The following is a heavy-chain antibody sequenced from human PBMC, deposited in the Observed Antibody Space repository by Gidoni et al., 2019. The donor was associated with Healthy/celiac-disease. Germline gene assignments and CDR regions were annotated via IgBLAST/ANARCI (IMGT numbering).Heavy chain of an antibody. D-gene: IGHD2-2*01. CDR3: ARALGYCSSTTCQRGFYYGMDV. Sequence: QVQLQESGPGLVKPSQTLSLTCTVSGGSISSDDYSWSWIRQPAGKGLEWSGRVYVRWTTSYNPSLGSRVTISVDTSKNQFSLKLNSVTAADTAVYFCARALGYCSSTTCQRGFYYGMDVWGQGTTVTVSS. CDR1: GGSISSDDYS. CDR2: VYVRWTT. J-gene: IGHJ6*02. V-gene: IGHV4-61*02.